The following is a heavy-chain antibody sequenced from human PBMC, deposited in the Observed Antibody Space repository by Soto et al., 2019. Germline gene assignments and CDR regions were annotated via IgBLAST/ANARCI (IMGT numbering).Heavy chain of an antibody. CDR2: IKQDGSEK. CDR3: GKDMSY. V-gene: IGHV3-7*01. CDR1: GFTFSNYW. Sequence: GGSLRLSCAASGFTFSNYWMTWVRQAPGKGLEWVANIKQDGSEKYYVDSVKGRFTISRDNAKNSLYLQLNSLRAEDTAVYYCGKDMSYWGQGTLVTVSS. J-gene: IGHJ4*02.